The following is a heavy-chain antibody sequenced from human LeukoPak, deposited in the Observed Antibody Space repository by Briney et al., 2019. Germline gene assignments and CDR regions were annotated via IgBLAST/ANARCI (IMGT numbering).Heavy chain of an antibody. CDR1: GYTFSDYY. V-gene: IGHV1-2*02. Sequence: VASVKVSCKASGYTFSDYYMHWVRQAPAQGLEWMGWISPNSVEKVYAQKFQGRVTMTRDTSISTAYMELSRLRSDDTAVYYCARERGVGVDRNAFDIWGQGTMVTVSS. CDR2: ISPNSVEK. J-gene: IGHJ3*02. CDR3: ARERGVGVDRNAFDI. D-gene: IGHD3-3*01.